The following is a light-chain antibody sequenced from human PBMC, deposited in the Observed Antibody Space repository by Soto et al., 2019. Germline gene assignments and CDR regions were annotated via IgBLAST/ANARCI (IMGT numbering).Light chain of an antibody. CDR2: GAS. J-gene: IGKJ4*02. CDR3: QQYYSSPLT. CDR1: LTISNNF. V-gene: IGKV3-20*01. Sequence: EIVLTQSPGTLSLSPGEGATLSCRASLTISNNFIAWYQQRAGQAPRLVIYGASTRATGIPDRFSASGSGTDFTLTISRLEPEDFAVYFCQQYYSSPLTFGGGTKVDI.